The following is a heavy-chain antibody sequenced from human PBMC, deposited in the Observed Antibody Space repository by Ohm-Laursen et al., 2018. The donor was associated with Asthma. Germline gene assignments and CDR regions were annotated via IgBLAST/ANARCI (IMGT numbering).Heavy chain of an antibody. D-gene: IGHD3-16*01. CDR1: GFTFSSYG. V-gene: IGHV3-30*03. Sequence: SLRLSCAASGFTFSSYGMHWVRQAPGKGLEWVAVISYDGSNKYYADSVKGRFTISRDNSKNTLYLQMNSLRAEDTAVYYCARDQGVITFEYYYYGMDVWGQGTTVTVSS. J-gene: IGHJ6*02. CDR2: ISYDGSNK. CDR3: ARDQGVITFEYYYYGMDV.